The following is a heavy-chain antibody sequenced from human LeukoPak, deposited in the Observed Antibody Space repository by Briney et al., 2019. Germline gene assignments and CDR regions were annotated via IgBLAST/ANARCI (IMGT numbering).Heavy chain of an antibody. D-gene: IGHD3-16*02. CDR3: ARQGGYYDYVWGSYRPNWFDP. Sequence: SSETLSLTCTVSGGCISSSSYYWGWIRQPPGKGLEWIGSIYYSGSTYYNPSLKSRVTISVGTSKNQFSLKLSSVTAADTAVYYCARQGGYYDYVWGSYRPNWFDPWGQGTLVTVSS. J-gene: IGHJ5*02. CDR2: IYYSGST. CDR1: GGCISSSSYY. V-gene: IGHV4-39*01.